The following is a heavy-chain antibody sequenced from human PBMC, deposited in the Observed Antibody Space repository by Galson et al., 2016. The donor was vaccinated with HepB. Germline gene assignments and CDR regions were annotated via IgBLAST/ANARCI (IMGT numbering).Heavy chain of an antibody. CDR1: GFTFSSFW. Sequence: SLRLSCAASGFTFSSFWVNWVRQAPGKGLEWVASIKKDRRDKYYVGSVKGRFTISRDNAKNSLYLQLSSLRDEDTAVYYCVTSFSTQVYSWGQGTLVTVSS. D-gene: IGHD2/OR15-2a*01. J-gene: IGHJ4*02. CDR2: IKKDRRDK. V-gene: IGHV3-7*01. CDR3: VTSFSTQVYS.